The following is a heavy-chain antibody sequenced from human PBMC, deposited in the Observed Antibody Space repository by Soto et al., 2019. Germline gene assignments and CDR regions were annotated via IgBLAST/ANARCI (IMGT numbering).Heavy chain of an antibody. D-gene: IGHD2-8*01. V-gene: IGHV1-3*01. CDR3: ARDHPQYCTNGVCYTGWFDP. Sequence: ASVKVSCKASGYTFTSYAMHWVPQAPGQRLEWMGWINAGNGNTKYSQKFQGRVTITRDTSASTAYMELSSLRSEDTAVYYCARDHPQYCTNGVCYTGWFDPWGQGTLVTVSS. CDR2: INAGNGNT. CDR1: GYTFTSYA. J-gene: IGHJ5*02.